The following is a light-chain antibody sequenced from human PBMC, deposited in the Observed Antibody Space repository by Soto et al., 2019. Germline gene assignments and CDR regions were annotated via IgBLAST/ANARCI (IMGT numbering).Light chain of an antibody. CDR1: SSDVGGYNL. CDR2: EDS. Sequence: QSALTQPASVSGSPGQSITIYCTGTSSDVGGYNLVYWYQHHPGKAPKVMIYEDSERPSGVSNRFSGSKSGNTASLTISGLQAEDEADYYCCSYAGPYTWVFGGGTKLTVL. J-gene: IGLJ3*02. V-gene: IGLV2-23*01. CDR3: CSYAGPYTWV.